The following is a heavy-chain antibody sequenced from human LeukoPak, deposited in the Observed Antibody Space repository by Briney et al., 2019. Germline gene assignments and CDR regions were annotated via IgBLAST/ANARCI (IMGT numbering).Heavy chain of an antibody. V-gene: IGHV3-53*05. CDR3: AKVLVDFEVRGAIDY. Sequence: HAGGSLRLSCAASGFTVSSNYMSWVRKAPGKGLEWVSVIYSGGSTYYEDSVKGRFTISRDNSKKTLYLQMNSLRAEDWAVYYCAKVLVDFEVRGAIDYWGQGTLVTVSS. CDR1: GFTVSSNY. CDR2: IYSGGST. D-gene: IGHD3-10*01. J-gene: IGHJ4*02.